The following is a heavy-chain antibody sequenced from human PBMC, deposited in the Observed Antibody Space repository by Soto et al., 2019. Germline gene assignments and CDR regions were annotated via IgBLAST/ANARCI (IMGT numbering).Heavy chain of an antibody. CDR2: IDSDGSST. Sequence: EVQLVESGGGLVQPGGSLRVSCAASGFTFGSYWMNWVRQAPGKGLVWVSRIDSDGSSTTYADSVKCRFTTSRDNAKNTLYLQRRSLMVEDTAVYYCARGRPYGMDVWGKGTTVTVSS. J-gene: IGHJ6*04. CDR3: ARGRPYGMDV. CDR1: GFTFGSYW. V-gene: IGHV3-74*01.